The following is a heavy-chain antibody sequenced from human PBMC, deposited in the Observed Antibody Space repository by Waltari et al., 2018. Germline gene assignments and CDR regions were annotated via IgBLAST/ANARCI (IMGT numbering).Heavy chain of an antibody. V-gene: IGHV4-31*01. Sequence: QVQLQESGPGLVKPSQTLSLTCTVSGGSISSGGSYWNWIRQHPGKGLEWIGYIYYSGSTYYNPSLKSLLTISGDTSRNQFSLKLSSVTAADTAVYYCARADYGGSIDYWGQGTLVTVSS. CDR3: ARADYGGSIDY. CDR1: GGSISSGGSY. D-gene: IGHD4-17*01. CDR2: IYYSGST. J-gene: IGHJ4*02.